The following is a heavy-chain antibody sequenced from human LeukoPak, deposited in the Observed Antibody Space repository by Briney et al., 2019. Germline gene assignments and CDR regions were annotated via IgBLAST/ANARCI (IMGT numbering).Heavy chain of an antibody. Sequence: GGSLRLSCAASGFTFSSYSMNWVRQAPGKGLDWVSSISSSSSYIYFADSVKGRFTISRDNDKNSLYLQMNSLRAEDTAVYYCARDKGYFFDYWGQGTLVTVSS. J-gene: IGHJ4*02. CDR2: ISSSSSYI. CDR1: GFTFSSYS. CDR3: ARDKGYFFDY. V-gene: IGHV3-21*01.